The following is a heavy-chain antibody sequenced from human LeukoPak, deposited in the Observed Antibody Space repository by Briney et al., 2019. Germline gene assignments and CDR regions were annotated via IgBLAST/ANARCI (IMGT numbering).Heavy chain of an antibody. CDR2: VQYSGNT. CDR3: ARGINVGATSY. CDR1: GGXISTYY. J-gene: IGHJ4*02. D-gene: IGHD1-26*01. V-gene: IGHV4-59*01. Sequence: SETLSLTCTVSGGXISTYYCSWVRQSPGKGLEWIGCVQYSGNTKYNPLFKSRVTISVDTSKNQFSLRLSSVTTADTAMYFCARGINVGATSYWGQGILVTVSA.